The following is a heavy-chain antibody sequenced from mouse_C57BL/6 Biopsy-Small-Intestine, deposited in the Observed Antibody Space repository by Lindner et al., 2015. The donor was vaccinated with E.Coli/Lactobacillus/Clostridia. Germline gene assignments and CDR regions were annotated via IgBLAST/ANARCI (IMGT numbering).Heavy chain of an antibody. CDR2: IYPGDVDT. V-gene: IGHV1-80*01. J-gene: IGHJ4*01. CDR3: ARDYGSSHVHYGMDY. D-gene: IGHD1-1*01. CDR1: GYAFSSYW. Sequence: VQLQESGTELVKPGASVKISCKASGYAFSSYWMNWVKQRPGKGLEWIGQIYPGDVDTNYNGKFKGKATLTADKSSSTAYMQLSSLTSEDSAVYFCARDYGSSHVHYGMDYWGQGTSVTVSS.